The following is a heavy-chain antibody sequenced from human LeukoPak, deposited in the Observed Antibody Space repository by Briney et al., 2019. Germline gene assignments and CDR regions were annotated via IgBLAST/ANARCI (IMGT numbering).Heavy chain of an antibody. CDR2: IYPGDSDT. J-gene: IGHJ3*02. Sequence: GESLKISCKGSGYSFTSYWIGWVRQIPGKGLEWMGIIYPGDSDTRYSPSFQGQATISASKSISTAYPQWNSLKTSATAMYYCARIPVLVTAIGGPFVSRGQGTMVTVCS. V-gene: IGHV5-51*01. D-gene: IGHD2-21*02. CDR3: ARIPVLVTAIGGPFVS. CDR1: GYSFTSYW.